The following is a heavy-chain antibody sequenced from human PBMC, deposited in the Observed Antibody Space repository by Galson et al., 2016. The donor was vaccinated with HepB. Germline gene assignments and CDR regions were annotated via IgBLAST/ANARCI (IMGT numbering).Heavy chain of an antibody. J-gene: IGHJ5*02. CDR1: GFSFSSYS. V-gene: IGHV3-48*01. CDR3: ARADIGTSGTFPKFDP. D-gene: IGHD6-13*01. CDR2: ISSTSSPTI. Sequence: SLRLSCAASGFSFSSYSMNWVRQAPGKGLEWASYISSTSSPTIYYADSVKGRFTIPRDNAKNSLYLQMSTLRAEDTAVYYCARADIGTSGTFPKFDPWGQGTLVTVSS.